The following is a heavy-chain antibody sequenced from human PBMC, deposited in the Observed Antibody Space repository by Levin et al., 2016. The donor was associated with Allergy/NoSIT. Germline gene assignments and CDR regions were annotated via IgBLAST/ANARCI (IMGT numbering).Heavy chain of an antibody. Sequence: SGPTLVKPTQTLTLTCAFSGFSLSTNGVGVGWIRQPPGKALEWLALVYWDDDKRYSPSLKRRLTITKDTSGNQVVLKMTNVDPVDTATYYCARSMSGSYSLRFDYWGQGTLVTVSS. CDR2: VYWDDDK. J-gene: IGHJ4*02. V-gene: IGHV2-5*02. D-gene: IGHD3-10*01. CDR3: ARSMSGSYSLRFDY. CDR1: GFSLSTNGVG.